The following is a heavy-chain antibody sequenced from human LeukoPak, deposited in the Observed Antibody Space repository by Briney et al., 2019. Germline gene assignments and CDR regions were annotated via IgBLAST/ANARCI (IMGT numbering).Heavy chain of an antibody. CDR1: GFTFSSYW. J-gene: IGHJ5*01. Sequence: GGSLRLSCAASGFTFSSYWMNWARQAPGKGLEWVSTLSGGGESLYYADSVKGRFTVSSDNSLTTVFLQMNSLRAEDTGVYFCAKTRNWFDSWGLGTHVTVSS. CDR2: LSGGGESL. CDR3: AKTRNWFDS. V-gene: IGHV3-23*01.